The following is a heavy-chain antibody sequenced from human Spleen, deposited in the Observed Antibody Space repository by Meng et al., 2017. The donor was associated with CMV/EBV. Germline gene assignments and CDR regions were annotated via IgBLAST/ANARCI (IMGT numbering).Heavy chain of an antibody. CDR1: GGSFSGYY. Sequence: GSLRPSCAVYGGSFSGYYWSWIRQPPGKGLEWIGEINHSGSTNYNPSLKSRVTISVDTSKNQFSLKLSSVTAADTAVYYCARRGAAAGTDYWGQGTLVTVSS. CDR3: ARRGAAAGTDY. J-gene: IGHJ4*02. V-gene: IGHV4-34*01. D-gene: IGHD6-13*01. CDR2: INHSGST.